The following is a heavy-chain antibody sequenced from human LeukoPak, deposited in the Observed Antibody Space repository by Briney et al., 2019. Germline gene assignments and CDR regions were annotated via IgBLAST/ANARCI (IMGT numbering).Heavy chain of an antibody. Sequence: GGSLRLSCAASGYTFSRYSMNWVRRAPGKGLEWVSSITSSSSYKYYAASVKGRFTISRDNAKNSLHLQMDSLRDEDTAVYYCASLMTYSSSRDYWGQGTLVTVSS. CDR3: ASLMTYSSSRDY. J-gene: IGHJ4*02. V-gene: IGHV3-21*01. CDR1: GYTFSRYS. CDR2: ITSSSSYK. D-gene: IGHD6-13*01.